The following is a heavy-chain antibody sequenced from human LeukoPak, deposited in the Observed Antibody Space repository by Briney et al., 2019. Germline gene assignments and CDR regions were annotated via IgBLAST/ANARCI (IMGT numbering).Heavy chain of an antibody. CDR1: GYTFTDYY. CDR2: ISAYNGNT. D-gene: IGHD3-3*01. J-gene: IGHJ4*02. V-gene: IGHV1-18*04. CDR3: ARDLDYDFWSGYYTFDY. Sequence: GASVKVSCKASGYTFTDYYMHWVRQAPGQGLEWMGWISAYNGNTNYAQKLQGRVTMTTDTSTSTAYMELRSLRSDDTAVYYCARDLDYDFWSGYYTFDYWGQGTLVTVSS.